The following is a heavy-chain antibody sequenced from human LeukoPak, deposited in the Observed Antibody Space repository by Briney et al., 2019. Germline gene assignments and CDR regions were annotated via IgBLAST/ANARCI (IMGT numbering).Heavy chain of an antibody. D-gene: IGHD1-26*01. V-gene: IGHV3-21*01. CDR1: GFTFSSYS. CDR3: ARVRVGKWELLDAFDI. J-gene: IGHJ3*02. Sequence: GGSLRLSCAASGFTFSSYSMNWVRQAPGKGLEWVSSISSSSSYIYYADSVKGRFTISGDNAKNSLYLQMNSLRAEDTAVYYCARVRVGKWELLDAFDIWGQGTMVTVSS. CDR2: ISSSSSYI.